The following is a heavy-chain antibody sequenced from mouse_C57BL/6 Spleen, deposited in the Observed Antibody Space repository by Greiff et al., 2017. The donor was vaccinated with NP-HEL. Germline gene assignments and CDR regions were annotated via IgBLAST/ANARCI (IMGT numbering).Heavy chain of an antibody. CDR1: GYTFTSYW. D-gene: IGHD2-12*01. CDR3: ARTTTYSYFDY. CDR2: IDPSDSYN. V-gene: IGHV1-69*01. Sequence: QVQLQQPGAELVMPGASVKLSCKASGYTFTSYWMHWVKQRPGQGLEWIGEIDPSDSYNNYNQKFKGKSTLTVDKSSSTAYMQLSSLTSEDSAVYYCARTTTYSYFDYWGQGTTLTVSS. J-gene: IGHJ2*01.